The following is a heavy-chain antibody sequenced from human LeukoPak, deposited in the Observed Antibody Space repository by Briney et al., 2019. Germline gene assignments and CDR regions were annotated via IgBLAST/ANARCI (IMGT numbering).Heavy chain of an antibody. CDR1: GFTFSSYA. D-gene: IGHD2-21*01. CDR3: AKGAQVGIIVDYFDY. J-gene: IGHJ4*02. V-gene: IGHV3-23*01. CDR2: ISGSGGST. Sequence: GGSLRLSCAASGFTFSSYAMSWVRQAPGKGLGWVSAISGSGGSTYYADSVKGRFTISRDNSKNTLYLQMNSLRAEDTAVYYCAKGAQVGIIVDYFDYWGQGTLVTVSS.